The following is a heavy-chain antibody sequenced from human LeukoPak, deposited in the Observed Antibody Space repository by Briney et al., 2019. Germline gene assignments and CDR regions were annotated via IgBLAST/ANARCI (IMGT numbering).Heavy chain of an antibody. J-gene: IGHJ4*02. CDR3: ARAAGYCSGGSCYSDY. D-gene: IGHD2-15*01. Sequence: GGSLRLTCAASGFSFGRHWMNWVRQAPGKGLEWAANIKQDESEKYYVDSVKGRFTISRDNGKNSVYLQMNSLRAEDTAVYYCARAAGYCSGGSCYSDYWGQGTLVTVSS. V-gene: IGHV3-7*01. CDR1: GFSFGRHW. CDR2: IKQDESEK.